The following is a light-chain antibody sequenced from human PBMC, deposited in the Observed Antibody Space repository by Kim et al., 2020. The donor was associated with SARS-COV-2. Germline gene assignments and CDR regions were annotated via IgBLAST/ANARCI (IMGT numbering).Light chain of an antibody. CDR1: NIGSKN. CDR3: QVWDSAVV. V-gene: IGLV3-21*01. Sequence: VSWAPGKTARVTCGGNNIGSKNVHWYQQKPGQAPVLVIYYDSDRPSGIPERFSGSNSGNTATLTISRVEAGDEADYYCQVWDSAVVFGGGTQLTVL. CDR2: YDS. J-gene: IGLJ2*01.